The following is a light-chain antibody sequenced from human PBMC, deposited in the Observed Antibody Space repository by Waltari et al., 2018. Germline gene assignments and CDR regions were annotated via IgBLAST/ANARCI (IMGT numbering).Light chain of an antibody. V-gene: IGKV1-39*01. Sequence: DTQMTQSPPSLSASVGDRVTVTCRASQSISTSLNWYQQKAGKAPNLLIYVASSLQSGVPSRFSGSGSGTDFTLTISSLQPEDFATYYCQQSYITPPTFGQGTKVEVK. CDR3: QQSYITPPT. J-gene: IGKJ1*01. CDR1: QSISTS. CDR2: VAS.